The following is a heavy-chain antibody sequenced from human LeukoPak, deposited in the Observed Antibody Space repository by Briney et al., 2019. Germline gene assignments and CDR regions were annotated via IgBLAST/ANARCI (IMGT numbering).Heavy chain of an antibody. J-gene: IGHJ4*02. V-gene: IGHV5-51*01. CDR1: GYTFSSYW. D-gene: IGHD3-3*01. CDR3: ARQNDFRLDY. CDR2: IYPGDSDT. Sequence: GESLRISCKGSGYTFSSYWIGWVRQMPGKGLEWMGTIYPGDSDTRYSPSLQGQVTISVDTSIGTAYLQWSSLKASDTAIYYCARQNDFRLDYWGQGTLVTVSS.